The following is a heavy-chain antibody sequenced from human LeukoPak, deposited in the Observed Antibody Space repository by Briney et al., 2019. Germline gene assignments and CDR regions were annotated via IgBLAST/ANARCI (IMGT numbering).Heavy chain of an antibody. J-gene: IGHJ3*02. D-gene: IGHD3-10*01. V-gene: IGHV3-73*01. CDR1: GFTFSDYY. CDR3: TRKEDYYASGNAFDI. CDR2: IRGKANTYAT. Sequence: GGSLRLSCAVSGFTFSDYYMDWVRQASGKGLEWVGRIRGKANTYATAYGESVKGRFTISRDDSKNTAYLQMNSLKTEDTAVYYCTRKEDYYASGNAFDIWGQGAMVTVSS.